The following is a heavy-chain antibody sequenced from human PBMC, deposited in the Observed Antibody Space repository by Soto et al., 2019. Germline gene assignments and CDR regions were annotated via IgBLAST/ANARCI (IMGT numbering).Heavy chain of an antibody. Sequence: SETLSLTCTVSGGSISSSGYYWGWIRQPPGKGLEWIGNIYYRGSTSYNPSLKSRVTISVDTSKNQFSLKLSSVTAADTAVYYCASLTYSSSSWDYWGQGTLVTVSS. D-gene: IGHD6-6*01. CDR3: ASLTYSSSSWDY. CDR1: GGSISSSGYY. V-gene: IGHV4-39*01. J-gene: IGHJ4*02. CDR2: IYYRGST.